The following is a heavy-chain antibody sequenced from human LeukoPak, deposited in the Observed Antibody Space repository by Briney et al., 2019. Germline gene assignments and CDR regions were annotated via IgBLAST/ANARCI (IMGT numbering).Heavy chain of an antibody. Sequence: GGSLRLSCAASGFSVSSNYMSWVRQAPGKGLEWVSVIYSGGSTYYADSVKGRFTISRDNSKNTLHLQMNSLRVEDTAVYYCARGKIDPTIAADDYYYYGMDVWGQGTTVTVSS. CDR1: GFSVSSNY. D-gene: IGHD6-13*01. CDR2: IYSGGST. V-gene: IGHV3-66*01. CDR3: ARGKIDPTIAADDYYYYGMDV. J-gene: IGHJ6*02.